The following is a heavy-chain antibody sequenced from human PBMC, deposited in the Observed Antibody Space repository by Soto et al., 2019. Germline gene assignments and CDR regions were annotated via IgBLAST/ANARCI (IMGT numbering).Heavy chain of an antibody. Sequence: SETLSLTCAVYCGSFSGYYGIGILPPPGKWLEWIGEINHSGSTNYNPSLKSRVTISVDTSKNQFSLKLSSVTAADTAVYYCARKRMLYFTDGMEVWGQGTTVTVSS. V-gene: IGHV4-34*01. CDR2: INHSGST. J-gene: IGHJ6*02. D-gene: IGHD2-8*01. CDR3: ARKRMLYFTDGMEV. CDR1: CGSFSGYY.